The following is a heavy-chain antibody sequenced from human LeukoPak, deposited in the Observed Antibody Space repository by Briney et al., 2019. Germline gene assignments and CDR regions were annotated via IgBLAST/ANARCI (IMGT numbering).Heavy chain of an antibody. CDR2: ISSSSSYI. J-gene: IGHJ4*02. CDR1: GFTFSSYS. Sequence: GSLRLSCAASGFTFSSYSMNWVRQAPGKGLGWVSSISSSSSYIYYADSVKGRFTISRDNAKNSLYLQMNSLRAEDTAVYYCARWRRYCSGGSCYLFDYWGQGTLVTVSS. V-gene: IGHV3-21*01. CDR3: ARWRRYCSGGSCYLFDY. D-gene: IGHD2-15*01.